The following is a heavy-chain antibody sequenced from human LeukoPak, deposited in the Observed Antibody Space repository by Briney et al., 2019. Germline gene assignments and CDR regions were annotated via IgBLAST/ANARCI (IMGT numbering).Heavy chain of an antibody. J-gene: IGHJ6*03. D-gene: IGHD3-22*01. V-gene: IGHV1-8*01. CDR2: MNPNSGNT. Sequence: ASVKVSCKASGYTFTSYDINWVRQATGQGLEWMGWMNPNSGNTGYAQKFQDRVTLVADKSTSTTYMELSSLRFEDTAVYYCARGRSYDGSVGYYYLDVWGQGTTVTVSS. CDR3: ARGRSYDGSVGYYYLDV. CDR1: GYTFTSYD.